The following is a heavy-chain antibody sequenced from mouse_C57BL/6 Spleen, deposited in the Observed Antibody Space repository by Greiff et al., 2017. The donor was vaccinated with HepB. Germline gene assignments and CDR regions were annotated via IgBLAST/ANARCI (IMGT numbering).Heavy chain of an antibody. CDR1: GYTFTSYW. V-gene: IGHV1-61*01. J-gene: IGHJ2*01. D-gene: IGHD1-1*01. Sequence: QVQLQQPGAELVRPGSSVKLSCKASGYTFTSYWMDWVKQRPGQGLEWIGNIYPSDSETHYNQKFKVKATLTVDKSSSTAYMQLSSLTSEDSAVYYCARAPIVYYYGSSLDYWGQGTTLTVSS. CDR2: IYPSDSET. CDR3: ARAPIVYYYGSSLDY.